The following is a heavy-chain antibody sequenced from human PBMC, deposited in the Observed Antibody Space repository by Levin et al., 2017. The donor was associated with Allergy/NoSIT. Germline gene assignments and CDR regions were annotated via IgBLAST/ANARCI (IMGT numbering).Heavy chain of an antibody. Sequence: GGSLRLSCAASGFTFSSYGMHWVRQAPGKGLEWVAVISYDGSNKYYADSVKGRFTISRDNSKNTLYLQMNSLRAEDTAVYYCAKDLREENYYGSGSWKIWGQGTLVTVSS. CDR3: AKDLREENYYGSGSWKI. V-gene: IGHV3-30*18. CDR2: ISYDGSNK. D-gene: IGHD3-10*01. J-gene: IGHJ4*02. CDR1: GFTFSSYG.